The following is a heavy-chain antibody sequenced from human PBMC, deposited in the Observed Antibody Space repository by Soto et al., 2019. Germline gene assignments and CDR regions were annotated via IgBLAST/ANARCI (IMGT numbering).Heavy chain of an antibody. J-gene: IGHJ6*02. V-gene: IGHV4-30-2*01. CDR3: ARAPPGPAPRWGV. CDR1: NGSISSGGYS. Sequence: SETLSLTCTVSNGSISSGGYSWSWIRQTPGKGLEWIGYIYPTGKTYYNPSLKNRATLSIDTSQNQFSLQLTPVTAADTAVYYCARAPPGPAPRWGVWGHGTTVPASS. CDR2: IYPTGKT. D-gene: IGHD3-16*01.